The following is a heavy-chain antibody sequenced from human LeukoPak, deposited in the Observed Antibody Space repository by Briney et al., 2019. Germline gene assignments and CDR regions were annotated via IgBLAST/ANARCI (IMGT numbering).Heavy chain of an antibody. CDR2: ISSSSSYI. CDR1: GFTFSSYW. Sequence: GGSLRLSCAASGFTFSSYWMSWIRQAPGKGLEWVSSISSSSSYIYYADSVKGRFTISRDNAKNSLYLQMNSLRAEDTAVYYCARRSGSYFDYWGQGTLVTVSS. J-gene: IGHJ4*02. V-gene: IGHV3-21*01. CDR3: ARRSGSYFDY. D-gene: IGHD1-26*01.